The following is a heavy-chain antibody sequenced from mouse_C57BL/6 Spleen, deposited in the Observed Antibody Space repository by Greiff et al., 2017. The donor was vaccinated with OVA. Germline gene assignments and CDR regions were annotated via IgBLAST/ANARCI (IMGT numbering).Heavy chain of an antibody. J-gene: IGHJ3*01. V-gene: IGHV5-16*01. D-gene: IGHD2-13*01. CDR2: INYDGSST. CDR3: ARGLRFAY. CDR1: GFTFSDYY. Sequence: DVMLVESAGGLVQPGSSMKLSCTASGFTFSDYYMAWVRQVPEKGLEWVANINYDGSSTYYLDSLKSRFIISRDNAKNILYLQMSSLKSEDTATYYCARGLRFAYWGQGTLVTVSA.